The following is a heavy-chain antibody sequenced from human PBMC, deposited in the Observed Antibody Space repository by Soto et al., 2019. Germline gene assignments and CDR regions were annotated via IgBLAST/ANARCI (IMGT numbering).Heavy chain of an antibody. CDR3: ARDKAYYDSSGYTDRWFDP. CDR2: IYRAGNT. J-gene: IGHJ5*02. V-gene: IGHV3-53*01. Sequence: GGSLRLSCAASGFTVSINYMSWFRQAPGKGLEWVSVIYRAGNTYYADSVKGRFTISRDNGKNTVYLQMNSLRAEDTAVYYCARDKAYYDSSGYTDRWFDPWGQGTLVTVSS. D-gene: IGHD3-22*01. CDR1: GFTVSINY.